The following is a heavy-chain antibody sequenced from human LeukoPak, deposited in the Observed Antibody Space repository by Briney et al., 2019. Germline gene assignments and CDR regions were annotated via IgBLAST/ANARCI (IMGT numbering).Heavy chain of an antibody. V-gene: IGHV3-7*04. Sequence: GGSLRLSCAASVFTFSSYLMTWVRQAPGKGLEWVANIKEDGSGKYYVDSVKGRFTISRNNAKNSLYLQMNSLRAEDTAVYYCARLHYEDTSVSSWGQGTLVTVSS. CDR1: VFTFSSYL. D-gene: IGHD3-22*01. CDR3: ARLHYEDTSVSS. J-gene: IGHJ4*02. CDR2: IKEDGSGK.